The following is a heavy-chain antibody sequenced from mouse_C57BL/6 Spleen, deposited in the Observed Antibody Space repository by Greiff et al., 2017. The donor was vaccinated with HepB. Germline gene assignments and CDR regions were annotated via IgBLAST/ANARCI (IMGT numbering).Heavy chain of an antibody. Sequence: VQLQQSGTVLARPGASVKMSCKTSGYTFTSYWMHWVKQRPGQGLEWIGAIYPGNSDTSYNQKFKGKAKLTAVTSASTAYMELSSLTNEDSAVYYCTIYDGSTYWYFDVWGTGTTVTVSS. CDR1: GYTFTSYW. CDR2: IYPGNSDT. D-gene: IGHD1-1*01. J-gene: IGHJ1*03. CDR3: TIYDGSTYWYFDV. V-gene: IGHV1-5*01.